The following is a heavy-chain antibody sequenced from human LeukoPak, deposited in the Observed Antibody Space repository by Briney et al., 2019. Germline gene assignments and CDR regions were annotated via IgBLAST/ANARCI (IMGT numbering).Heavy chain of an antibody. Sequence: PGGSLRLSCAASGFTFSSYEMNWVRQAPGKGLEWVSYISSSGSTIYYADSVKGRFTISRDNAKNSLYLQMNSLRAEDTAVYYCARFHSGSYRQYYFDYWGQGTLVTVSS. CDR2: ISSSGSTI. CDR1: GFTFSSYE. CDR3: ARFHSGSYRQYYFDY. J-gene: IGHJ4*02. D-gene: IGHD1-26*01. V-gene: IGHV3-48*03.